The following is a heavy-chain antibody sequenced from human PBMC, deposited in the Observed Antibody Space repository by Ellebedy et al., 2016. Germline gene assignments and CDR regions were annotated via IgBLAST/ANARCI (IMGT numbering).Heavy chain of an antibody. CDR3: ARGGGYFTPYYYYYGMDV. J-gene: IGHJ6*02. Sequence: SVKVSXXASGGTFSSYAISWVRQAPGQGLEWMGGIIPIFGTANYAQKFQGRVTITADESTSTAYMELSSLRSEDTAVYYCARGGGYFTPYYYYYGMDVWGQGTTVTVSS. CDR2: IIPIFGTA. D-gene: IGHD2-8*01. CDR1: GGTFSSYA. V-gene: IGHV1-69*13.